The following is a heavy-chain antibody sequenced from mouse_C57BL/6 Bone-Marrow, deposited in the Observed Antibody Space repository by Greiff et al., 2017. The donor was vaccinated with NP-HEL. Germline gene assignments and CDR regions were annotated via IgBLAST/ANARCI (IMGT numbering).Heavy chain of an antibody. V-gene: IGHV1-63*01. CDR1: GYTFTNYW. CDR2: IYPGGGYT. D-gene: IGHD2-4*01. CDR3: AREESGIMRYFDV. J-gene: IGHJ1*03. Sequence: VKLVESGAELVRPGTSVKMSCKASGYTFTNYWIGWAKQRPGHGLEWIGDIYPGGGYTNYNEKFKGKATLTADKSSSTAYMQFSSLTSEDSAIYYCAREESGIMRYFDVWGTGTTVTVSS.